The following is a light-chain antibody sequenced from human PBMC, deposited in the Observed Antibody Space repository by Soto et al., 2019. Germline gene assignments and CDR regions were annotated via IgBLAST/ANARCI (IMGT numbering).Light chain of an antibody. Sequence: QMTQSPSSLSASVGDRVTITCQASQDIAKNLNWYQQKPGKAPKLLIYDASSLQTGVPSRFSGSVSATHFTFTISSLQSEDIATYYCQQYDNLLPITFGQGTRLEIK. CDR3: QQYDNLLPIT. V-gene: IGKV1-33*01. CDR2: DAS. J-gene: IGKJ5*01. CDR1: QDIAKN.